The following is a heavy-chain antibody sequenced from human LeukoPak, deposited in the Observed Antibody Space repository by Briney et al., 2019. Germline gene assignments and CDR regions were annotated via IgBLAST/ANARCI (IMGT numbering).Heavy chain of an antibody. CDR3: AKGVSLNGRYCSYICVYFHY. CDR1: GFTFSSYA. Sequence: PGGSLRLSCAASGFTFSSYAMSWVRQAPGKGLEWVSGISASGGSTYYADSVKGRFTISRDNSKNTLYLQMNSLRAEDTAVYYCAKGVSLNGRYCSYICVYFHYWGQGTLVTVSS. D-gene: IGHD2-15*01. V-gene: IGHV3-23*01. CDR2: ISASGGST. J-gene: IGHJ4*02.